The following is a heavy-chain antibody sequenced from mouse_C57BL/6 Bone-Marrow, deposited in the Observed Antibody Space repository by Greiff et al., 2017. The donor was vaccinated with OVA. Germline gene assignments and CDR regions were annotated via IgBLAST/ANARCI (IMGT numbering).Heavy chain of an antibody. D-gene: IGHD2-3*01. CDR2: INPYNGGT. Sequence: VQLQQSGPVLVKPGASVKMSCKASGYTFTDYYMNWVKQSHGKSLEWIGVINPYNGGTSYNQKFKGKATLTVDKSSSTAHMELRSLTSEDSAVYYCASWLLHAMDYWGQGTSVTVSS. CDR1: GYTFTDYY. CDR3: ASWLLHAMDY. J-gene: IGHJ4*01. V-gene: IGHV1-19*01.